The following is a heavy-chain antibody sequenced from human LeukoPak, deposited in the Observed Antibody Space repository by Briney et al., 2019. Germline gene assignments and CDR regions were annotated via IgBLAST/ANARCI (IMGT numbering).Heavy chain of an antibody. Sequence: PSETLSLTCTVSGYSISSGYYWDWIRQPPGKGLEWIGTLSHSGSSYYNPSLKSRVTISVDTSKNQFSLKLSSVTAADTAVYYCARVYYSSSYDYWYFDLWGRGTLVTVSS. CDR1: GYSISSGYY. CDR3: ARVYYSSSYDYWYFDL. CDR2: LSHSGSS. J-gene: IGHJ2*01. D-gene: IGHD6-13*01. V-gene: IGHV4-38-2*02.